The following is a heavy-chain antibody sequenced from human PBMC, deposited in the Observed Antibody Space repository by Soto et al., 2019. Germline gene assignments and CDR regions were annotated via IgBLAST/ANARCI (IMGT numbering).Heavy chain of an antibody. D-gene: IGHD3-10*01. J-gene: IGHJ4*01. CDR2: ITSTGST. Sequence: GGSLRLSCAASGFIFSTNGMGWVRQAPGKGLEWVSSITSTGSTYYADSVKGRFTLSRDNSKNTMFLQMNSLRVEDTAIYYCAGLRSGSGSHYLILDYWGQGTLVTVSS. CDR3: AGLRSGSGSHYLILDY. CDR1: GFIFSTNG. V-gene: IGHV3-23*01.